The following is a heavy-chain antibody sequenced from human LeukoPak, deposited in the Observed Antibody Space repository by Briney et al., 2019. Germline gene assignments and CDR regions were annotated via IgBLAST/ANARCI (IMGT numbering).Heavy chain of an antibody. D-gene: IGHD5-24*01. CDR2: IYYSGST. CDR3: AREDQFFDY. Sequence: PSETLSLTCTVPGGSISSYYWSWIRQPPGKGLEWIGYIYYSGSTNYNPSLKSRVTISVDTPKNQFSLKLSSVTAADTAVYYCAREDQFFDYWGQGTLVTVSS. J-gene: IGHJ4*02. CDR1: GGSISSYY. V-gene: IGHV4-59*01.